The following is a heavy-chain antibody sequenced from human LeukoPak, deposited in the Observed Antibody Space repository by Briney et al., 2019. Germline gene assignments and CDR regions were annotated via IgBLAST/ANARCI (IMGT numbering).Heavy chain of an antibody. Sequence: GGSLRLSCPASGFTFSSYAMSWVRQAPGKGLEWVSTISGSGGSTDYADSVKGRFTISRDNSKNTLYLQMNSLRAEDTAVYYCAKGKYDFWSGYSNAEYFQHWGQGTLVTVSS. CDR2: ISGSGGST. CDR1: GFTFSSYA. D-gene: IGHD3-3*01. CDR3: AKGKYDFWSGYSNAEYFQH. V-gene: IGHV3-23*01. J-gene: IGHJ1*01.